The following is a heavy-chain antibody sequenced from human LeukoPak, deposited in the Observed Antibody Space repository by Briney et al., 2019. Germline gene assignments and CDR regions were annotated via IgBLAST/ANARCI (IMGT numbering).Heavy chain of an antibody. CDR2: IDSSGSTI. V-gene: IGHV3-48*04. J-gene: IGHJ6*03. D-gene: IGHD6-13*01. Sequence: GGSLRLSCAASGFTLSSYWMSWVRQAPGKGLEWVSYIDSSGSTIYYADSVKGRFTISRDNAKNSLYLQMNSLRAEDTAVYYCARDQSSSWYTYYMDVWGKGTTVTISS. CDR3: ARDQSSSWYTYYMDV. CDR1: GFTLSSYW.